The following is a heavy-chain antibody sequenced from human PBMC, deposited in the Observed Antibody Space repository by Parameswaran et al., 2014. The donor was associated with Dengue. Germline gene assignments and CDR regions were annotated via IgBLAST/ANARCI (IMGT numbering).Heavy chain of an antibody. J-gene: IGHJ4*02. CDR3: ARCSNWYAGEDY. V-gene: IGHV4-39*01. CDR2: IYYRGNT. D-gene: IGHD6-13*01. Sequence: WIRQPPGKGLEWIGSIYYRGNTYYNPSLKSRVTISVDTSKNQFSLNLSSLTAADTAEYYCARCSNWYAGEDYWGQGTLVTVSS.